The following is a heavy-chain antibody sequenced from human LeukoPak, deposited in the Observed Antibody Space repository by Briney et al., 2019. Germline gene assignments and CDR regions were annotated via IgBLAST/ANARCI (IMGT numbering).Heavy chain of an antibody. CDR2: IYYSGST. V-gene: IGHV4-59*08. CDR3: ARMTTRPSYYFDY. J-gene: IGHJ4*02. CDR1: GGSISSYF. D-gene: IGHD4-17*01. Sequence: SETLSLTCTVSGGSISSYFWSWIRQPPGKGLEWIGYIYYSGSTTYNPSLKSRVTISVDTSKNQFSLKLSSVTAADTAVYYCARMTTRPSYYFDYWGQGTLVTVSS.